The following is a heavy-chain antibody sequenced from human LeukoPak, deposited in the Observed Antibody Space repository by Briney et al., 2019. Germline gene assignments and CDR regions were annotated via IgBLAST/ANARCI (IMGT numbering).Heavy chain of an antibody. Sequence: SETLSLTCTVSGGSINHNYWSWIRQPPGKGLEWIGYVYSNGNTNFNPSLKSRLTMSIDTSKNQFSLKVTSVAAADTAVYYCARHGSSWFYFDYWGQGTLVTVSS. CDR2: VYSNGNT. D-gene: IGHD6-13*01. J-gene: IGHJ4*02. CDR1: GGSINHNY. V-gene: IGHV4-59*08. CDR3: ARHGSSWFYFDY.